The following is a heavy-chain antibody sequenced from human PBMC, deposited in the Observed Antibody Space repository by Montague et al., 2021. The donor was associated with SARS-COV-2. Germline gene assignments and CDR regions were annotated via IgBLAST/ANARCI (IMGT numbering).Heavy chain of an antibody. D-gene: IGHD1-26*01. Sequence: SETLSLTCTVSGGSVRSAIYDWGWIRQPPEKGLEWIGRVYYTGRTSYNSSLMGRVTISVDTSQNQFSLKLNSVTAADTAVYFCARHKRVVEREPLGGMDVWGQGTTVIVSS. J-gene: IGHJ6*02. V-gene: IGHV4-39*01. CDR2: VYYTGRT. CDR1: GGSVRSAIYD. CDR3: ARHKRVVEREPLGGMDV.